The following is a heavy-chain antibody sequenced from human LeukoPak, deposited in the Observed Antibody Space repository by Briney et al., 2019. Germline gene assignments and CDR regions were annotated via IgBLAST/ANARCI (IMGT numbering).Heavy chain of an antibody. Sequence: ASVKVSCKASGYTFSNHGIGWVRQAPGQGLEWVGCISAHTGNTNYAQKVQGRVTMTTDTSPSTAYMELRSLTSDDTAVYYCARAEGDYDPLNWIDPWGQGTLVIVSS. J-gene: IGHJ5*02. D-gene: IGHD3-16*01. CDR2: ISAHTGNT. CDR3: ARAEGDYDPLNWIDP. CDR1: GYTFSNHG. V-gene: IGHV1-18*01.